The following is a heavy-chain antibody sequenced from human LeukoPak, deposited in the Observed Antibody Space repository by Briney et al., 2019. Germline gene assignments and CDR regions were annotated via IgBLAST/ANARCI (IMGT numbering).Heavy chain of an antibody. CDR1: GYTFTSYY. D-gene: IGHD3-3*01. Sequence: ASVKVSCKVSGYTFTSYYMHWVRQAPGQGLEWMGIINPSGGSTSYAQKFQGRVTMTRDTSTSTVYMELSSLRSEDTAVYYCARAHYDFWSGSLTDAFDIWGQGTMVTVSS. J-gene: IGHJ3*02. V-gene: IGHV1-46*01. CDR2: INPSGGST. CDR3: ARAHYDFWSGSLTDAFDI.